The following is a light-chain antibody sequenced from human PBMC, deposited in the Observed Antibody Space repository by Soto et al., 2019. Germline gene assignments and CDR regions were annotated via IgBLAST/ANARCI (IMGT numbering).Light chain of an antibody. Sequence: QSALTQPPSASGSPGQSVTISCTGTSSDVGGYNYVSWYQQHPGKAPKLMIYAVSKRPSGVPDRLSGSKSGNTASLTVSGRQAEDEADYYCSSYAGSNNYVFGTGTKLTVL. CDR1: SSDVGGYNY. V-gene: IGLV2-8*01. J-gene: IGLJ1*01. CDR3: SSYAGSNNYV. CDR2: AVS.